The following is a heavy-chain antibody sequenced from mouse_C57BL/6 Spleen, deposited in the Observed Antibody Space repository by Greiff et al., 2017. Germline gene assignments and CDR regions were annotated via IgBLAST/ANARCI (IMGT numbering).Heavy chain of an antibody. D-gene: IGHD2-4*01. J-gene: IGHJ1*03. CDR1: GYTFTSYR. CDR2: IYPGSGST. V-gene: IGHV1-55*01. CDR3: AIYYDDDRKYLDD. Sequence: VKLQQSGAELVKPGASVKMSCKASGYTFTSYRITWVKQRPGQGLEWIGDIYPGSGSTNYNEKFKSKATLTVDTSSSTAYMQLSSLTSEDSAVYYCAIYYDDDRKYLDDWGTGTSVTVSS.